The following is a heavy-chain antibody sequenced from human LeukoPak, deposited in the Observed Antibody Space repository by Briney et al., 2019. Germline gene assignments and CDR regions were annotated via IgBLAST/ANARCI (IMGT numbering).Heavy chain of an antibody. CDR2: IKEDGSEK. D-gene: IGHD2/OR15-2a*01. V-gene: IGHV3-7*03. Sequence: GGSLRLSCAASGFSFSGYWMAWVRQAPGKGLEWVANIKEDGSEKYYADFVKGRFTISRDNAKNSLDLQMNSLRAEDTAVYYCARRGSTDYWGQGTLVTVSS. CDR3: ARRGSTDY. J-gene: IGHJ4*02. CDR1: GFSFSGYW.